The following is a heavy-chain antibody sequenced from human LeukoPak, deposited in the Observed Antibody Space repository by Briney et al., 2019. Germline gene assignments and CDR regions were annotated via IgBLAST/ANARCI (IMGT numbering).Heavy chain of an antibody. V-gene: IGHV3-21*01. CDR2: ITSTSTYI. CDR1: GFTFSTYS. D-gene: IGHD3-10*01. CDR3: ARGYMVSEY. J-gene: IGHJ4*02. Sequence: TGGSLRLSCAASGFTFSTYSVNWVRQAPGKGLEWVSSITSTSTYIYYADSVKGRFTISRDNAKNSLYLQMNSLRAEDTAVYYCARGYMVSEYWGQGTLVTVSS.